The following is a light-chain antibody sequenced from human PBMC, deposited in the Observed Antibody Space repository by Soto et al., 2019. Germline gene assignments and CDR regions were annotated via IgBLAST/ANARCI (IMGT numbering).Light chain of an antibody. CDR1: QSVGTS. V-gene: IGKV3-15*01. CDR2: GAS. Sequence: EIEMTQSPATLSVSPGERATLSCRASQSVGTSVAWYQQKPGQTPRLLIYGASTRATGIPARFSGSGSGTEFTLTISILQSEDFAAVYYCHQYNNWPPYSFGQGTKLDIK. CDR3: HQYNNWPPYS. J-gene: IGKJ2*03.